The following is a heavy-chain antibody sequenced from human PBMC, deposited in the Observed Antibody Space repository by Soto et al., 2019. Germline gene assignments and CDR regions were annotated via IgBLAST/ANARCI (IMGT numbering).Heavy chain of an antibody. CDR1: GFSLSTSGGG. Sequence: QITLKESGPTLVKPTQTLTLTCTFSGFSLSTSGGGVGWIRQPPGKALEWLALIYWDDDKRYSPSLKSRLTLTKDTYKNQVVLTMTNMDHVDTATYYCAHSGDYVDYWGQGTLVTVSS. J-gene: IGHJ4*02. CDR3: AHSGDYVDY. D-gene: IGHD4-17*01. CDR2: IYWDDDK. V-gene: IGHV2-5*02.